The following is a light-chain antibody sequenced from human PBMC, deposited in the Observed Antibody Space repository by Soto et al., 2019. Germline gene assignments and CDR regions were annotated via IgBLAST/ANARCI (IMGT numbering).Light chain of an antibody. CDR2: SDN. V-gene: IGLV1-44*01. CDR3: AAWDESPNVPV. Sequence: QPVLTQPPSASGTPGQRVTISCSGSNSNIGRNTVNWYQQFPGAAPNLLIHSDNQRPSGVPDRFSGSRSGTSASLAISGLQSEDDADYYCAAWDESPNVPVFGGGTKLTVL. CDR1: NSNIGRNT. J-gene: IGLJ3*02.